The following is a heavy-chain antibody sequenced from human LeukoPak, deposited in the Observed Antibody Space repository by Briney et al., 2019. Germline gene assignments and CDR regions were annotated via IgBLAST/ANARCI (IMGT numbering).Heavy chain of an antibody. CDR2: IRQDGSEK. D-gene: IGHD3-22*01. CDR1: GFTFSSYW. V-gene: IGHV3-7*01. Sequence: GGSLRLSCAASGFTFSSYWMIWVRQAPGKGLEWVANIRQDGSEKYYVASVRGRFSISRDNAKNSLYLQMNSLRGEDTAVYYCARLADCDRSGYFDYWGQGTLVTVSS. CDR3: ARLADCDRSGYFDY. J-gene: IGHJ4*02.